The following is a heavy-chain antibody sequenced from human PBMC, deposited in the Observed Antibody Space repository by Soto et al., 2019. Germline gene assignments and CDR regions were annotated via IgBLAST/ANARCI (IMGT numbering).Heavy chain of an antibody. CDR3: ARDPRSSWPYYYYGMDV. CDR1: GFTVSSNY. V-gene: IGHV3-66*01. CDR2: IYSGGST. J-gene: IGHJ6*02. Sequence: EGQLVESGGGLVQPGGSLRLSCAASGFTVSSNYMSWVRQAPGKGLEWVSVIYSGGSTYYADSVKGRFTISRDNSKNTLYLQMNSLRAEDTAVYYCARDPRSSWPYYYYGMDVWGQGTTVTVSS. D-gene: IGHD6-13*01.